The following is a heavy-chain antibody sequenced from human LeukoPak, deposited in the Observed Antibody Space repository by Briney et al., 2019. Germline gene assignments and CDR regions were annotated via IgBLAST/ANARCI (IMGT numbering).Heavy chain of an antibody. D-gene: IGHD3-22*01. CDR1: GFTFSSYG. V-gene: IGHV3-30*02. Sequence: PGGSLRLSCAASGFTFSSYGMHWVRQAPGKGLDWVAFIRYDGSNKYYADSVKGRFTISRDNSKNTLYLQMNSLRAEDTAVYYCARLRIVVDLFAYWGQGTLVTVSS. J-gene: IGHJ4*02. CDR2: IRYDGSNK. CDR3: ARLRIVVDLFAY.